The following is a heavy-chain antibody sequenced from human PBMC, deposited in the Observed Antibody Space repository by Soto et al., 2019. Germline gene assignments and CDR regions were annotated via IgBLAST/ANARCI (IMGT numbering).Heavy chain of an antibody. V-gene: IGHV4-39*01. CDR1: GGSISSSSYF. J-gene: IGHJ4*02. CDR3: ARHDIVVVVAATQAYFYY. CDR2: IYYSGGT. D-gene: IGHD2-15*01. Sequence: QLQLQESGPELVKPSETLSLTCTVSGGSISSSSYFWGGIRQPPGKGLEWIGSIYYSGGTYYNPSLESGVTISVDTSKNQFSLQVRSLTAADTAVYYCARHDIVVVVAATQAYFYYWGQGTLVTVSS.